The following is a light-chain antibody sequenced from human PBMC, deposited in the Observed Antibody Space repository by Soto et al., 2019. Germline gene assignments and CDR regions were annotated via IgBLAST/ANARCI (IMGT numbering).Light chain of an antibody. J-gene: IGLJ1*01. CDR3: AAWDDSLNGHV. V-gene: IGLV1-44*01. CDR2: SNS. CDR1: SSNIGSNI. Sequence: QSVLTQPPSASGTPGQRVTISCSGSSSNIGSNIVNWYQQVPGTAPKLLIYSNSQRPSGVPDRSSGSKSGTSASLAISGLQSEDEADYFCAAWDDSLNGHVFGTGTKLTVL.